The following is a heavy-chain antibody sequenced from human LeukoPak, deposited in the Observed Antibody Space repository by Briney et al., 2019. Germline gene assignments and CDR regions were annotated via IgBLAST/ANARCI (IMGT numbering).Heavy chain of an antibody. D-gene: IGHD3-9*01. CDR2: IIPIFGTA. Sequence: GASVTVSCTASGGTFISYAISWVRQAPGQGLEWMGGIIPIFGTANYAQKFQGRVTITADESTSTAYMELSSLRSEDTAVYYCARTYDILTGYYVYWGQGTLVTVSS. CDR1: GGTFISYA. CDR3: ARTYDILTGYYVY. J-gene: IGHJ4*02. V-gene: IGHV1-69*13.